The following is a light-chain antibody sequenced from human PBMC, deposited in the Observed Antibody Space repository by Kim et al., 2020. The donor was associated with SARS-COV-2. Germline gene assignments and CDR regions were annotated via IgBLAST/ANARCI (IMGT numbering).Light chain of an antibody. J-gene: IGKJ2*01. Sequence: SVSPGERATLSGRASQSVGSNLAWYQQLPGQAPRLLMYATSTRATGIPARLSGSGSETEFTLTVSSLQSEDFAVYYCQQYNNWPYTFGQGTKLEI. CDR2: ATS. CDR3: QQYNNWPYT. CDR1: QSVGSN. V-gene: IGKV3-15*01.